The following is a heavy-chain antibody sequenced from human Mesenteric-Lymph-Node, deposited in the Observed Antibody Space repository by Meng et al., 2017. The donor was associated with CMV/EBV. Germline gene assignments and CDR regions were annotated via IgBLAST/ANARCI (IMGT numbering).Heavy chain of an antibody. D-gene: IGHD2-2*02. CDR1: TFSNAW. Sequence: TFSNAWMSWVRQAQGKGLEWVGRIKSKTDGGTTDYAAPVKGRFTISRDDSKNTLYLQMNSLKTEDTAVYYCTTDVVVPAAIGGYWFDPWGQGTLVTVSS. V-gene: IGHV3-15*01. CDR3: TTDVVVPAAIGGYWFDP. CDR2: IKSKTDGGTT. J-gene: IGHJ5*02.